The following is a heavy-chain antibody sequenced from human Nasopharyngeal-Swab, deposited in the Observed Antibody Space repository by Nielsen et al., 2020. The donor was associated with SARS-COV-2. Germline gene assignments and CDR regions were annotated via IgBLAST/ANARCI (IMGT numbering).Heavy chain of an antibody. CDR3: AKDPHYDFWSGYYFDY. D-gene: IGHD3-3*01. CDR1: GFTFSSYN. J-gene: IGHJ4*02. V-gene: IGHV3-48*01. Sequence: GESLKISCAASGFTFSSYNMNWVRQAPGKGLEWVSYINTGSSSIYYADSVKGRFTISRDNSKNTLYLQMNSLRAEDTAVYYCAKDPHYDFWSGYYFDYWGQGTLVTVSS. CDR2: INTGSSSI.